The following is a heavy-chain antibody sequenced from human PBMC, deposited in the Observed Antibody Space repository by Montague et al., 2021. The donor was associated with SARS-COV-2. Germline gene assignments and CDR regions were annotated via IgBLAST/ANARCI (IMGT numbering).Heavy chain of an antibody. J-gene: IGHJ4*02. V-gene: IGHV4-59*01. CDR3: ARSLDPSGAYYLPY. D-gene: IGHD3-10*01. CDR2: INYSGSN. CDR1: GGSIGSYY. Sequence: SETLSLTCSVYGGSIGSYYWSWLRQPPGKGLEWIGDINYSGSNNYSPSFKSRVTISIDTPKNQFSLKLSSVTAADTAVYYCARSLDPSGAYYLPYWGQGTLVTVSS.